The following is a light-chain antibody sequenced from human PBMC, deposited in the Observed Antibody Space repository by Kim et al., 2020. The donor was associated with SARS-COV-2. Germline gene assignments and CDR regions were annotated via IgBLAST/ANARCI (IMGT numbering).Light chain of an antibody. Sequence: SPGKRATLSCRASQTVTSPYFAWYQHRPGQAPRLLIYGISTRATGIPDRFSGSGSETAFTLTISRLEPEDFAVYYCQQYGSSPLTFGGGTKVDIK. J-gene: IGKJ4*01. CDR2: GIS. V-gene: IGKV3-20*01. CDR1: QTVTSPY. CDR3: QQYGSSPLT.